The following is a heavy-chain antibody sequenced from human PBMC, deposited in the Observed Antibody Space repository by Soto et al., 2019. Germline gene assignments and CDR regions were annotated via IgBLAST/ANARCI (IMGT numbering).Heavy chain of an antibody. CDR2: IWYDGSNK. D-gene: IGHD3-10*01. Sequence: QVQLVESGGGVVQPGRSLRLSCAASGFTFSSYGMHWVRQAPGKGLEWVAVIWYDGSNKYYADSVKGRFTISRDNSKNTLYLQMNRLSGEDTAVYYCARERGDAFDIWGQGTMVTVSS. CDR3: ARERGDAFDI. J-gene: IGHJ3*02. CDR1: GFTFSSYG. V-gene: IGHV3-33*01.